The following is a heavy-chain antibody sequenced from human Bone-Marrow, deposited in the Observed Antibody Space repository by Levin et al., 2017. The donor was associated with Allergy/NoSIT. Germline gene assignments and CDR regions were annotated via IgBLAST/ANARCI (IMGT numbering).Heavy chain of an antibody. CDR2: IIPIFGTA. D-gene: IGHD6-13*01. CDR3: ARVLAAASYYFDY. CDR1: GGTFSSYA. V-gene: IGHV1-69*13. J-gene: IGHJ4*02. Sequence: SVKVSCKASGGTFSSYAISWVRQAPGQGLEWMGGIIPIFGTANYAQKFQGRVTITADESTSTAYMELSSLRSEDTAVYYCARVLAAASYYFDYWGQGTLVTVSS.